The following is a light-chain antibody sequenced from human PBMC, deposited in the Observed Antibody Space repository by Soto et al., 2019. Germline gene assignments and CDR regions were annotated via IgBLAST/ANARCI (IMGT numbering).Light chain of an antibody. CDR2: GAS. CDR1: QSFSSSY. CDR3: QQYGDSRT. J-gene: IGKJ1*01. V-gene: IGKV3-20*01. Sequence: EIVLTQSPGTLSLSPGERATLSCRASQSFSSSYLAWYQQKPGQAPRLVIYGASTRATGIPDRFSGSGSGTDFTLTISRLEPEDFAVYYCQQYGDSRTFGQGTKVEVK.